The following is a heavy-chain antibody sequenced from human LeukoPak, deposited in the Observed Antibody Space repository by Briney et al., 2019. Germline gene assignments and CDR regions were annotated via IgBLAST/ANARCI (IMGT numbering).Heavy chain of an antibody. J-gene: IGHJ6*02. Sequence: GGSLRLSCVASGLTVSSYSMNWVRQAPGKGLEWVSYISSSSSTIYYADSVKGRFTISRDNSKNTLYLQMNSLRADGTAVYYCAGCSGGSCYSRGKYGVDVWGQGTTVIVSS. D-gene: IGHD2-15*01. CDR2: ISSSSSTI. V-gene: IGHV3-48*01. CDR1: GLTVSSYS. CDR3: AGCSGGSCYSRGKYGVDV.